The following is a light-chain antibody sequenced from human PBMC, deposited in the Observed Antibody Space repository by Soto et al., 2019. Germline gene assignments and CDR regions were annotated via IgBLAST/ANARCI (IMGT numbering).Light chain of an antibody. CDR1: QSVTRR. V-gene: IGKV3-15*01. J-gene: IGKJ1*01. CDR2: DAS. Sequence: EIVMTQSPATLSVSPGDRATLSCRTSQSVTRRFAWYQQKPGRPPRLLIYDASSRATGIPARFSGSGSGTEFTLTISSLQSEDSALYYCQQYDSWPRTFGQGTKVEIK. CDR3: QQYDSWPRT.